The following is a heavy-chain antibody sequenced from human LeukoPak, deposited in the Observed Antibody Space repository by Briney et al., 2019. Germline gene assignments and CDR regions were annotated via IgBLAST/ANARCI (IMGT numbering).Heavy chain of an antibody. CDR3: ARRSRGVIHWFDP. J-gene: IGHJ5*02. D-gene: IGHD3-10*01. V-gene: IGHV4-39*07. CDR1: GGSISSSSYY. CDR2: INHSGST. Sequence: PSETLSLTCTVSGGSISSSSYYWGWIRQPPGKGLEWIGEINHSGSTNYNPSLKSRVTISVDTSKNQFSLKLSSVTAADTAVYYCARRSRGVIHWFDPWGQGTLVTVSS.